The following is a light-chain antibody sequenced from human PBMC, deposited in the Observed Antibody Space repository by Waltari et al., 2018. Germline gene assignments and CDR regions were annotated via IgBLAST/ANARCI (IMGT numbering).Light chain of an antibody. J-gene: IGLJ2*01. CDR1: SGHSSYA. CDR3: QTWGTGIVV. CDR2: LNSDGSH. Sequence: QLVLTQSPSASASLGASVKLTCTLSSGHSSYAIAWHQQQPEKGPRYLMKLNSDGSHSKGDGIPDRFSASSSGAERYLTISSLQSEGEADYYCQTWGTGIVVFGGGTKLTVL. V-gene: IGLV4-69*01.